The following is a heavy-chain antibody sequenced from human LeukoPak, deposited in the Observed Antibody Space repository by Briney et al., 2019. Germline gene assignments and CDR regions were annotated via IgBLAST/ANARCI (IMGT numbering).Heavy chain of an antibody. CDR1: GFTFSTYG. CDR3: AKFSVAKNWFDP. V-gene: IGHV3-33*06. D-gene: IGHD5-12*01. J-gene: IGHJ5*02. Sequence: PGGSLRLSCAASGFTFSTYGMHWVRQAPGKGLEWVAVIWFDGSNKYYADSVKGRFTISRDNSNNTLYLQMNSLRAEDTAVYYCAKFSVAKNWFDPWGQGTLVTVSS. CDR2: IWFDGSNK.